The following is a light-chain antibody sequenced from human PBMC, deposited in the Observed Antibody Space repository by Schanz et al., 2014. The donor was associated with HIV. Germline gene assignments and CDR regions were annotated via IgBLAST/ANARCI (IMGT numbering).Light chain of an antibody. V-gene: IGKV3-20*01. J-gene: IGKJ2*03. Sequence: EIVLTQSPATLSLSPGERATLTCRASQSVSSYLAWYQQRPGQAPRLLIYAASSRATGIPDRFSGSGSGTDFTLTISRLEPEDFAVYYCQQYGGSPPYSFGQGTKLEIK. CDR1: QSVSSY. CDR2: AAS. CDR3: QQYGGSPPYS.